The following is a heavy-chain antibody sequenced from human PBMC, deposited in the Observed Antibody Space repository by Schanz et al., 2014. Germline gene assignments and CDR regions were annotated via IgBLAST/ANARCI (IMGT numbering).Heavy chain of an antibody. CDR3: VRDKKGFVAVAGRAPFDY. J-gene: IGHJ4*02. V-gene: IGHV3-33*08. CDR2: IWYDGSNE. D-gene: IGHD6-19*01. Sequence: QVQLVESGGGLVQPGGSLRLSCAASGFTVSKNYMSWVRQAPGKGLEWVALIWYDGSNEYYADSVKGRFTISRDNPKKTLYLQMNSLRAEDTAVYYCVRDKKGFVAVAGRAPFDYWGQGTLVTVSS. CDR1: GFTVSKNY.